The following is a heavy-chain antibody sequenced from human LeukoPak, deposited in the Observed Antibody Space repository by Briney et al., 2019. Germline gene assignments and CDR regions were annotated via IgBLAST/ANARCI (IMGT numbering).Heavy chain of an antibody. CDR2: IYYSGNT. CDR3: ARDYVWGTYRYTPYFDY. CDR1: GGSISGTSYY. D-gene: IGHD3-16*02. J-gene: IGHJ4*02. Sequence: SETLSLTCTVSGGSISGTSYYWGWIRQPPGKGLEWIGSIYYSGNTYYNPSLKSRVTISVDTSKNQFSLKLSSVTAADTAVYYCARDYVWGTYRYTPYFDYWGQGTLVTVSS. V-gene: IGHV4-39*02.